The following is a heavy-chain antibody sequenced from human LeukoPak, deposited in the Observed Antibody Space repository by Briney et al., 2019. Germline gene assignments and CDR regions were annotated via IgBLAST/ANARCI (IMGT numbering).Heavy chain of an antibody. CDR2: ISSSSSYI. J-gene: IGHJ4*02. D-gene: IGHD1-26*01. V-gene: IGHV3-21*01. Sequence: PGGSLRLSCAASGFTFSSYGMHWVRQAPGKGLEWVSSISSSSSYIYYADSVKGRFTISRDNAKNSLYLQMNSLRAEDTAVYYCARDIIVGATAFDYWGQGTLVTVSS. CDR1: GFTFSSYG. CDR3: ARDIIVGATAFDY.